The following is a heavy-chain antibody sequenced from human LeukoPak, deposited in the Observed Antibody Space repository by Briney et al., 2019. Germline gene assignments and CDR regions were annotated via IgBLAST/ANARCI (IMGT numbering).Heavy chain of an antibody. J-gene: IGHJ4*02. CDR3: VSKWGY. CDR1: GYRLTNYW. Sequence: GESLKISCQGSGYRLTNYWIAWVRQMPGTGLEWMGSIYVGGSNTKYSPSFQGQVTISADKSISTAYLQWSSLKASDTAMYYCVSKWGYWGQGTLVTVSS. CDR2: IYVGGSNT. D-gene: IGHD7-27*01. V-gene: IGHV5-51*01.